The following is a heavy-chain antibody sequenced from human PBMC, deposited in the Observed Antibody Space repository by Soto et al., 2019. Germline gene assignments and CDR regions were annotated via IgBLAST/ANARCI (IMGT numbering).Heavy chain of an antibody. J-gene: IGHJ6*02. CDR3: ANSSSGYSSGWYYMDV. V-gene: IGHV2-5*01. CDR2: IYWNDDK. Sequence: SGPTLVNPTQTLTLTCTFSGFSLSTSGVGVGWIRQPPGKALEWLALIYWNDDKRYSPSLKSRLTITKDTSKNQVVLTMTNMDPVDTATYYCANSSSGYSSGWYYMDVWGQGTTVTVSS. CDR1: GFSLSTSGVG. D-gene: IGHD6-19*01.